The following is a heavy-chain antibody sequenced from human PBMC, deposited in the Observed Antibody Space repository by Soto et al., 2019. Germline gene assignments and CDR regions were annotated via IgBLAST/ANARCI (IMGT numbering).Heavy chain of an antibody. V-gene: IGHV3-30*18. CDR1: GFTFSSYG. D-gene: IGHD1-26*01. CDR3: AKEGRSGSYQNPWFDY. CDR2: ISYDGSNK. J-gene: IGHJ4*02. Sequence: QVQLVESGGGVVQPGRSLRLSCAASGFTFSSYGMHWVRQAPGKGLEWVAVISYDGSNKYYADSVKGRFTISRDNSKNTLYLQMNSLRAEDTAVYYCAKEGRSGSYQNPWFDYWGQGTLVTVSS.